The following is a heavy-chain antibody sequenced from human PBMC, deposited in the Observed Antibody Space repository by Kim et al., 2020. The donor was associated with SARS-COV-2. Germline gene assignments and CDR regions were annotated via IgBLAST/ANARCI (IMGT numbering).Heavy chain of an antibody. V-gene: IGHV3-7*01. CDR3: ARDPYESSGYGAFDY. CDR2: IKEDGGDT. D-gene: IGHD3-22*01. J-gene: IGHJ4*01. CDR1: GFAFSTSW. Sequence: GGSLRLSCVGSGFAFSTSWMTWVRQVPGKGLEWVANIKEDGGDTYYVDSVKGRFTISRDNAKSSVYLQMNSLRAEDTAVYYCARDPYESSGYGAFDYWG.